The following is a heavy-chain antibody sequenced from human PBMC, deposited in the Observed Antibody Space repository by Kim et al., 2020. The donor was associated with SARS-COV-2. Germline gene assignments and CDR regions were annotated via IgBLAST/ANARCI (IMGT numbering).Heavy chain of an antibody. CDR3: PQREGTSGWYFAFEI. D-gene: IGHD6-19*01. Sequence: GGSLRLSCAASGFTFGSFAMGWVRQAPGKGLEWISTISNGGTTTYYADSVKGRFTIPRDNSKNTLFLQMNSQRAADTAVYYCPQREGTSGWYFAFEIWGQGTMVTVSS. CDR1: GFTFGSFA. J-gene: IGHJ3*02. CDR2: ISNGGTTT. V-gene: IGHV3-23*01.